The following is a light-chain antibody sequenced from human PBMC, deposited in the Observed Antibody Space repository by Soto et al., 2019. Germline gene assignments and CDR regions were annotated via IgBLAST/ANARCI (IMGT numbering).Light chain of an antibody. V-gene: IGLV2-14*01. Sequence: QSALTQPASVSGSPGQSITISCTGTSSDVGGYNYVSWYQQHPGKAPKLMICDVSNRPSGVSNRFSGSKSDNTASLTISGLQAEDEADYYCSSYTSSSTYVVFGGGTKLTVL. J-gene: IGLJ2*01. CDR2: DVS. CDR1: SSDVGGYNY. CDR3: SSYTSSSTYVV.